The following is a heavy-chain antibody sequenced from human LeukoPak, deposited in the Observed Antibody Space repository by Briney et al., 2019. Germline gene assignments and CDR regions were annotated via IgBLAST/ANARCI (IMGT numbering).Heavy chain of an antibody. Sequence: ASVTVSCKVSGYTLTELSMHWVRQAPGKGLEWMGGFDPEDGETIYAQKFQGRVTMTEDTSTDTAYMELSSLRSEDTAVYYCATVSYGLDAFDIWGQGTMVTVSS. D-gene: IGHD1-26*01. CDR1: GYTLTELS. J-gene: IGHJ3*02. V-gene: IGHV1-24*01. CDR2: FDPEDGET. CDR3: ATVSYGLDAFDI.